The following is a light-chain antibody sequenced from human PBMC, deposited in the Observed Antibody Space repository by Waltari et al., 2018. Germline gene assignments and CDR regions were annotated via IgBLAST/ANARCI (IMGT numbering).Light chain of an antibody. CDR1: QSFSSS. J-gene: IGKJ2*01. V-gene: IGKV3-11*01. Sequence: EIVLTQSPATLSLSPGERATLSCRASQSFSSSLAWYQQTPGQAPRLLIYDASNRATGIPARFSGSRSGTDFTLTISSLEPEDFTVYYCQLRTNLMFTFGQGSKLEI. CDR3: QLRTNLMFT. CDR2: DAS.